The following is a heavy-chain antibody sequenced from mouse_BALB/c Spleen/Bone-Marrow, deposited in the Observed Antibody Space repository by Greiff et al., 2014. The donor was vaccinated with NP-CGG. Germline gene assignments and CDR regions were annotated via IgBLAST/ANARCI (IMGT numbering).Heavy chain of an antibody. D-gene: IGHD1-2*01. CDR2: IYPYNGGT. CDR1: GYTFTDYN. V-gene: IGHV1S29*02. Sequence: EVQLQQSGPELVKPGASVKISCKASGYTFTDYNMHWVKQSHGKSLEWIGYIYPYNGGTGYNQKFKSKATLTVDNSSSTAYMELRSLTSEDSAVYYCARRFITTAAWFAYWGQGTLVTVPA. J-gene: IGHJ3*01. CDR3: ARRFITTAAWFAY.